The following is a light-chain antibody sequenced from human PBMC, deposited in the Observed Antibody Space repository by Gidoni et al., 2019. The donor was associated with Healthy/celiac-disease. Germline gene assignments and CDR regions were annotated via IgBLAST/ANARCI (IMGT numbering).Light chain of an antibody. J-gene: IGLJ2*01. CDR3: CSYTNRATLL. CDR2: DVN. V-gene: IGLV2-18*02. Sequence: QSALIQPPSVSGSPGQSVTISCTGTSSDIGSYDFVSWDQQHPGTVPKPMISDVNTQPSGVPDRFSGSKSGNTASMTISGLQAEDEADYLCCSYTNRATLLFGGGTKLTVL. CDR1: SSDIGSYDF.